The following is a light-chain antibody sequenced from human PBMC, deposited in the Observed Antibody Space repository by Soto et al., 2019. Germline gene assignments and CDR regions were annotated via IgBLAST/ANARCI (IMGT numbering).Light chain of an antibody. CDR2: EDT. J-gene: IGLJ2*01. CDR1: SGSIATND. CDR3: QSYDGSNPDVV. V-gene: IGLV6-57*02. Sequence: NFMLTQPHSVSESPGKTVTISCTGSSGSIATNDVQWYQQRPGSAPTTVIYEDTQRPSGVPERFSGSIDSSSNSASLTISGLKTEDEADYYCQSYDGSNPDVVFGGGTKLTVL.